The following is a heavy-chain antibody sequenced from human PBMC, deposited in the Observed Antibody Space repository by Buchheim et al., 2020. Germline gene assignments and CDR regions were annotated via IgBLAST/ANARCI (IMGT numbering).Heavy chain of an antibody. CDR3: AREIAVAGTWFDPHYYGMDV. CDR1: GFTVSSNY. CDR2: IYSGGST. V-gene: IGHV3-66*01. D-gene: IGHD6-19*01. J-gene: IGHJ6*02. Sequence: EVQLVESGGGLVQPGGSLRLSCAASGFTVSSNYMSWVRQAPGKGLEWVSVIYSGGSTYYADSVKGRFTISRDNSKNTLYLQMNSLRAEDTAVYYCAREIAVAGTWFDPHYYGMDVWGQGTT.